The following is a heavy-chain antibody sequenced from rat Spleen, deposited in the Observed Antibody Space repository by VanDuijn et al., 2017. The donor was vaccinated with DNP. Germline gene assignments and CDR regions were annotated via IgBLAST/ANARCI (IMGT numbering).Heavy chain of an antibody. CDR2: IKAKSNDYAT. V-gene: IGHV6-6*01. Sequence: EVQVLESGGGLVQPGNSLKLSCATSGFTFSTAWMYWYRQFPEKRLEWVARIKAKSNDYATDYIQSVKGRFTISREDSKSSIYLQMNNLKEEDTAIYYCVWRSWEVDYWGQGVMITVSS. CDR3: VWRSWEVDY. D-gene: IGHD5-1*01. CDR1: GFTFSTAW. J-gene: IGHJ2*01.